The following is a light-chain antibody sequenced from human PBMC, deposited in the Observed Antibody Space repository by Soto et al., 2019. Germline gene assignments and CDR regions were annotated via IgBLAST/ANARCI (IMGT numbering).Light chain of an antibody. CDR3: TSYTGSSTL. Sequence: QSALTQPASVSGSPGQSITISCTGTSSDVGAYNYVSWYRQYPGKVPKLMIYEVINRPSGVADRFSGSKSGNTASLTISGLQAEDEAYYYCTSYTGSSTLFGRGTKVTVL. CDR1: SSDVGAYNY. J-gene: IGLJ3*02. CDR2: EVI. V-gene: IGLV2-14*01.